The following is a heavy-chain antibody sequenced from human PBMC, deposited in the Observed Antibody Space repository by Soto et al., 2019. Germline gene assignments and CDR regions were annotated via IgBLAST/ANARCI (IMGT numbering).Heavy chain of an antibody. CDR2: IYNSGST. CDR1: GGSISSSSYY. Sequence: SETLSLTCTVSGGSISSSSYYWGWIRQPPGKGLEWIGSIYNSGSTYYNPSLKSRVTISVDTSKNQFSLKLSSVTAADTAVYYCASPRDSAEYFQHWGQGTLVTVSS. J-gene: IGHJ1*01. CDR3: ASPRDSAEYFQH. V-gene: IGHV4-39*01. D-gene: IGHD2-15*01.